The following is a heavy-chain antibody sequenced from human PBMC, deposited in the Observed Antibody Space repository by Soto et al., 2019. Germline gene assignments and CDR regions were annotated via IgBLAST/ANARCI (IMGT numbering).Heavy chain of an antibody. V-gene: IGHV4-30-4*01. Sequence: TSQTLSLTCTVSGGSISSGNYYWSWIRQPPGKGLEWIGFISYGGSTYYSASLKSRFTISVDTSKNQFSLNLSFVTAADTAVYYCPTMGTPATGLYYFDYWGQGTLVTVSS. CDR2: ISYGGST. J-gene: IGHJ4*02. CDR1: GGSISSGNYY. D-gene: IGHD1-7*01. CDR3: PTMGTPATGLYYFDY.